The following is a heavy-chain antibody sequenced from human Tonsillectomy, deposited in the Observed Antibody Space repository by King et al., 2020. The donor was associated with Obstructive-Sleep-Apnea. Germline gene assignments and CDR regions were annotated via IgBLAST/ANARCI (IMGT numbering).Heavy chain of an antibody. CDR3: AKDVRGSGSYYVDY. CDR2: ISYDGSNK. V-gene: IGHV3-30*18. Sequence: QLVQSGGGVVQPGRSLRLSCAASGFTFSSYGMHWVRQAPGKGLEWVAVISYDGSNKYYADSVKGRFTISRDNSKNTLYLQMNSLRAEDTAVYYCAKDVRGSGSYYVDYWGQGTLVTVSS. CDR1: GFTFSSYG. J-gene: IGHJ4*02. D-gene: IGHD3-10*01.